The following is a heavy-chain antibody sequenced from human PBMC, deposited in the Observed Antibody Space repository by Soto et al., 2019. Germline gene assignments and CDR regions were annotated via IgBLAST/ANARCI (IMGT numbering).Heavy chain of an antibody. CDR1: GGSISSGDYY. CDR3: ARDETSYYGMDV. CDR2: IYYSGST. Sequence: QVQLQESGPGLVKPSQTLSLTCTVSGGSISSGDYYWSWIRQPPGKGLEWIGYIYYSGSTYYNPSIKSRVTMSVDTSKNQFSRKLSSVTAADTAVYYCARDETSYYGMDVWGQGTTVTVSS. J-gene: IGHJ6*02. V-gene: IGHV4-30-4*01.